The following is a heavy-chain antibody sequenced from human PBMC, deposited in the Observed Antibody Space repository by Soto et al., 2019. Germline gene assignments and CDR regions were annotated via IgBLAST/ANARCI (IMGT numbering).Heavy chain of an antibody. Sequence: QVQLQESGPGLVKPSGTLSLTCAVSSGSITSTKWWSWVRQPPGKGLECIGEIYHSGGPNYNPSRKSRVTISVDKSKNQFSLNLNSVTAADTALYYCARVSNMRALDYWGQGVLVTVSS. D-gene: IGHD3-16*01. CDR2: IYHSGGP. V-gene: IGHV4-4*02. J-gene: IGHJ4*02. CDR1: SGSITSTKW. CDR3: ARVSNMRALDY.